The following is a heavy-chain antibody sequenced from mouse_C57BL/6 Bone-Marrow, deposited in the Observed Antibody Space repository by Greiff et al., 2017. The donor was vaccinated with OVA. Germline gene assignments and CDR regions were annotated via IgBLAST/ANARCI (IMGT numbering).Heavy chain of an antibody. CDR2: IYPRDGST. D-gene: IGHD2-1*01. CDR1: GYTFTSYD. J-gene: IGHJ4*01. CDR3: ARDGVTYAMDY. Sequence: VKLMESGPELVKPGASVKLSCKASGYTFTSYDINWVKQRPGQGLEWIGWIYPRDGSTKYNEKFKGKATLTVDTSSSTAYMELHSLTSEDSAVYFCARDGVTYAMDYWGQGTSVTVSS. V-gene: IGHV1-85*01.